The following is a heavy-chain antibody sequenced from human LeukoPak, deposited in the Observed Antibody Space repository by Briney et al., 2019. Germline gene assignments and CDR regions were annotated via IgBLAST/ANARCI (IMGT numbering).Heavy chain of an antibody. CDR1: GFTFSYLG. Sequence: GGSLRLSCAPPGFTFSYLGMHWVRQAPGKGLEWVAVISYDGSNKYYADSVKGRFTISRDNSKNTLYLQMNSLRTEDTAVYYCAKGIVSTSAGGFDYWGQGTLVTVSS. V-gene: IGHV3-30*18. CDR3: AKGIVSTSAGGFDY. J-gene: IGHJ4*02. D-gene: IGHD2-2*01. CDR2: ISYDGSNK.